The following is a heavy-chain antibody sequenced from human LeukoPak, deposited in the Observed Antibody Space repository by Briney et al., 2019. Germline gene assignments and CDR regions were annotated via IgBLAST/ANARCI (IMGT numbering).Heavy chain of an antibody. V-gene: IGHV1-69*04. CDR1: GGTFSSYA. CDR2: IIPIYGIA. D-gene: IGHD3-3*01. Sequence: PVKVSCKASGGTFSSYAISWVRQAPGQGLEWMGRIIPIYGIANYAQKFQGRVTITADKSTSTAYMVLSSLRSEDTAVYYCAREDTTYYDFWSGYKPLDYWGQGTLVTVSS. J-gene: IGHJ4*02. CDR3: AREDTTYYDFWSGYKPLDY.